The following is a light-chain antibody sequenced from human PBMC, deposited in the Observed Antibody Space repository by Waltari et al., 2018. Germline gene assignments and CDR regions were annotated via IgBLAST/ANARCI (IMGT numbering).Light chain of an antibody. CDR2: DVS. J-gene: IGLJ1*01. V-gene: IGLV2-14*03. Sequence: QSALTQPASVSGSPGQSITISCTGTSSDVGGYDYVSWYQHHPGRAPTLMIYDVSNPPSGVSDRFSGAKSGNTASLTISGLQTEDEADDYCSSFTRSDTPLYVFGTGTKVTVL. CDR1: SSDVGGYDY. CDR3: SSFTRSDTPLYV.